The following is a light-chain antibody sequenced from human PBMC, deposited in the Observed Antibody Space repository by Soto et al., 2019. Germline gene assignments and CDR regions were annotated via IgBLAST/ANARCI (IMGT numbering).Light chain of an antibody. J-gene: IGLJ2*01. V-gene: IGLV2-14*01. Sequence: QSVLTQPASVSGSPGQSITISCTGTSSDVGGYNYVSWYQQHPGKAPKLMIYEVSNRPSGVSNRFSGSKSANTASLSISGLQAEDEADYYCSSYKRGATLVFGGGTKLTVL. CDR2: EVS. CDR3: SSYKRGATLV. CDR1: SSDVGGYNY.